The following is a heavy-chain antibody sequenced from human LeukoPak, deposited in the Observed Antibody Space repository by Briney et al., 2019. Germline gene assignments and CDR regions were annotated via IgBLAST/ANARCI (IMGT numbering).Heavy chain of an antibody. CDR1: GYTFTGYY. V-gene: IGHV1-2*06. CDR3: AREFIAAAGRSFDY. Sequence: ASVKVSCKASGYTFTGYYMHWVRQAPGQGLEWMGRINPNSGGTNYAQKFQGRVTMTRDTSISTAYMELSRLRSDDTAVYYCAREFIAAAGRSFDYWGQGTLVTVS. J-gene: IGHJ4*02. D-gene: IGHD6-13*01. CDR2: INPNSGGT.